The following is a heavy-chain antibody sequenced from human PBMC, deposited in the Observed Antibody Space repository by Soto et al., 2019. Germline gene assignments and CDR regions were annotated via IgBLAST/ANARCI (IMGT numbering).Heavy chain of an antibody. CDR2: ISAYNGNT. CDR1: GYTFTSYG. V-gene: IGHV1-18*01. Sequence: ASVKVSCKASGYTFTSYGISWVRQAPGQGLEWMGWISAYNGNTNYAQKLQGRVTMTTDTSTSTAYMELRSLRSDDTAVYYCARVRYYDFWSGYSNADYWGQGTLVTVSS. CDR3: ARVRYYDFWSGYSNADY. D-gene: IGHD3-3*01. J-gene: IGHJ4*02.